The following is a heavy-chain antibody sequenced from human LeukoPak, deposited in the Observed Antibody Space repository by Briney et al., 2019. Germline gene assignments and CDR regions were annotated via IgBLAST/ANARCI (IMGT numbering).Heavy chain of an antibody. CDR3: AKDYGDYLLLFDY. D-gene: IGHD4-17*01. V-gene: IGHV3-23*01. Sequence: GGSLRLSCAASGFTVSSNYMSWVRQAPGKGLEWVSAINADGGRTYYADSVKGRFTISRDNSKNTLYLQMNSLRAEDTAVYYCAKDYGDYLLLFDYWGQGTLVTVSS. CDR1: GFTVSSNY. J-gene: IGHJ4*02. CDR2: INADGGRT.